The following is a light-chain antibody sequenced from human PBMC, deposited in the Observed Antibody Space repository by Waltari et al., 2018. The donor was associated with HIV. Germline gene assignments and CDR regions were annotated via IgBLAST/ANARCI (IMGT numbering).Light chain of an antibody. Sequence: DIQMTQSPSSPSASVGDGVTITCRASQSINNYLNWYQQKPGQAPTLLIYDVSNLHTGVPSRFRGSGSGTDFSLSISSLQTEDFATYYCQQSFSVIYTFGQGTKLEIK. CDR1: QSINNY. V-gene: IGKV1-39*01. CDR2: DVS. CDR3: QQSFSVIYT. J-gene: IGKJ2*01.